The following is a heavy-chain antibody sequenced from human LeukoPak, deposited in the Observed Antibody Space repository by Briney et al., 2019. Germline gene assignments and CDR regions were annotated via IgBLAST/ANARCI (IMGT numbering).Heavy chain of an antibody. CDR1: GGSISSDY. V-gene: IGHV3-15*01. CDR3: TTAPYGDPRIDY. D-gene: IGHD4-17*01. CDR2: IKSKADGGTA. J-gene: IGHJ4*02. Sequence: ETLSLTCTVSGGSISSDYWSWVRQAPGKGLEWVGRIKSKADGGTADYAAPVKGRFTISRDDSRNTLFLQLNSLKTEDTAVYYCTTAPYGDPRIDYWGQGTLVTVSS.